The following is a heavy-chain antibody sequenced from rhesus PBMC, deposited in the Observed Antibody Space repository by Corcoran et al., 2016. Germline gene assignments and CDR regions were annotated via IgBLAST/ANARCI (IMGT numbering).Heavy chain of an antibody. CDR1: GLSISTNGMG. D-gene: IGHD4-29*01. CDR3: ARRPHYGNFDY. V-gene: IGHV2-174*01. Sequence: QVTLKESGPALVKPPQTLPLTCTFSGLSISTNGMGGGWFPQHPGKALEWLALIYWDDDKYYSTSLKSRLTISKDTSNNQVVFTMTNMDPVDTATYFCARRPHYGNFDYWGQGVLVIVSS. CDR2: IYWDDDK. J-gene: IGHJ4*01.